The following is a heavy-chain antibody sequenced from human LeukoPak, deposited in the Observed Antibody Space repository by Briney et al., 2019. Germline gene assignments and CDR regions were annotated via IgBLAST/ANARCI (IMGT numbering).Heavy chain of an antibody. CDR1: VFTVSSNY. D-gene: IGHD3-3*01. J-gene: IGHJ4*02. Sequence: GVSLRLSCAASVFTVSSNYMSWVRQAPGKGLEGVAVIYRGGSTYYADSVKGRFTISRHNSKNTLYLQMNSLRAEETAVYYCARILYDFWSGYSFDYWGQGTLVTVSS. V-gene: IGHV3-53*04. CDR2: IYRGGST. CDR3: ARILYDFWSGYSFDY.